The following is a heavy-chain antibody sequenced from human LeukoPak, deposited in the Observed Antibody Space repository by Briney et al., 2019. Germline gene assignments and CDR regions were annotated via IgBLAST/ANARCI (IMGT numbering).Heavy chain of an antibody. V-gene: IGHV1-69*13. Sequence: ASVKVSCKASVGTFSSYAISWVRQAPGQGLEWMGGIIPIFGTANDAQKFQGRVTITADESTSTAYMELSSLRSEDTAVYYCARDEICSSTSCSQGFDPWGQGTLVTVSS. CDR1: VGTFSSYA. D-gene: IGHD2-2*01. J-gene: IGHJ5*02. CDR2: IIPIFGTA. CDR3: ARDEICSSTSCSQGFDP.